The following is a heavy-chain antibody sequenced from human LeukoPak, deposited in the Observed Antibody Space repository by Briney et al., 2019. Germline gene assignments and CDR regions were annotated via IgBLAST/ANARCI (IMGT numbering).Heavy chain of an antibody. Sequence: GGSLRLSCAASGFTFSSYAMSWARQAPGKGLEWVSAISGSGGSTYYADSVKGRFTISRDNSKNTLYLQMNSLRAEDTAVYYCAKGPHYYDSSGYPFDYWGQGTLVTVSS. V-gene: IGHV3-23*01. CDR1: GFTFSSYA. CDR3: AKGPHYYDSSGYPFDY. D-gene: IGHD3-22*01. J-gene: IGHJ4*02. CDR2: ISGSGGST.